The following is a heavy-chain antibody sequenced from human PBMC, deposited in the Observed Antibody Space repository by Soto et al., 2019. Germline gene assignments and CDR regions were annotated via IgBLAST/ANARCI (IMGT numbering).Heavy chain of an antibody. CDR3: AKDPNGDYVGAVEF. CDR1: PITLNNYA. CDR2: ISASGGRI. V-gene: IGHV3-23*01. Sequence: GGSLRCSCAPGPITLNNYAMSWIRPAPGKGLEWVSGISASGGRIYYADFVAGRFTVSRDSSKNTLSLQMNSLRAEDTAVYYCAKDPNGDYVGAVEFWGSGTMVTDSS. D-gene: IGHD4-17*01. J-gene: IGHJ3*01.